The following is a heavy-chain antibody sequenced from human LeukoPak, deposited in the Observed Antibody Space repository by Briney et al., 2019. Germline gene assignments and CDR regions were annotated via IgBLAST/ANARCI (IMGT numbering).Heavy chain of an antibody. V-gene: IGHV4-4*02. CDR1: GGSISSSNW. CDR3: ASSTSGYDTTYYYYYYGMDV. D-gene: IGHD5-12*01. Sequence: PSETLSLTCAVSGGSISSSNWWSWVRQPPGKGLEWIGEIYHSGSTNYNPSLKSRVTISVDKSKNQFSLKLSSVTAADTAVYYCASSTSGYDTTYYYYYYGMDVWGQGTTVTVSS. CDR2: IYHSGST. J-gene: IGHJ6*02.